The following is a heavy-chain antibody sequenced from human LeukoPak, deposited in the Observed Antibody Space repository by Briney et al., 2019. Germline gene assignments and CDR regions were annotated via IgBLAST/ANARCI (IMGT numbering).Heavy chain of an antibody. V-gene: IGHV3-30-3*01. CDR1: GFTFSSYA. Sequence: PGRSLRLSCAASGFTFSSYAMHWVRQAPGKGLEWVAVISYDGSNKYYADSVKGRFTISRDNSKNTLYLQMNSLRAEDTAVYYCARETYYYDSSGYDNFGYWGQGTLVTVSS. CDR3: ARETYYYDSSGYDNFGY. D-gene: IGHD3-22*01. J-gene: IGHJ4*02. CDR2: ISYDGSNK.